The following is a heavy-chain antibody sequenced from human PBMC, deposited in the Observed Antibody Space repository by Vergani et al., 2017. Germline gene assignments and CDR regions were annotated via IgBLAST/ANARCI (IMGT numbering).Heavy chain of an antibody. CDR3: ARGDDGILTGYRY. D-gene: IGHD3-9*01. V-gene: IGHV1-46*03. CDR2: INPSGGHT. J-gene: IGHJ4*02. CDR1: GYTFSNYY. Sequence: QVQVVQSGAEVKTSGASVKVSCKTSGYTFSNYYMHWVRQAPGQGLEWMGIINPSGGHTNYAQKFQGRVTMTRDTSTSTVYMELSSLRSADTSICYCARGDDGILTGYRYWGQGTLVTVSA.